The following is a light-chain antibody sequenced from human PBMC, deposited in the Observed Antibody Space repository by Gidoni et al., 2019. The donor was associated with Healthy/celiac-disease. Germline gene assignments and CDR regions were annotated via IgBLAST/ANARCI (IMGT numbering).Light chain of an antibody. CDR1: QDISNY. V-gene: IGKV1-33*01. CDR2: DAS. J-gene: IGKJ3*01. CDR3: QQYDNLPF. Sequence: DIQINQSPSSLSASVGDRVTITCQASQDISNYLNWYQQKPGKAPKLLIYDASNLETGAPSRFSGSGSGTDFTFTSRSLQPEDIATYYCQQYDNLPFFGPGTKVDIK.